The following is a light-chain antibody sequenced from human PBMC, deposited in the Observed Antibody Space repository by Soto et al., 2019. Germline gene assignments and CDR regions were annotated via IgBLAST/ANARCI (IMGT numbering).Light chain of an antibody. CDR3: SSYTSSSSYV. Sequence: QSVLTQPASVSGSPGQSITISCTGTSSDVGGYKYVSWYQQHPGKAPKLLIYTVSNRPSGVSNRFSGSKSGNTASLTISGLQAEDEADYYCSSYTSSSSYVFGTGTNVTVL. CDR1: SSDVGGYKY. J-gene: IGLJ1*01. CDR2: TVS. V-gene: IGLV2-14*01.